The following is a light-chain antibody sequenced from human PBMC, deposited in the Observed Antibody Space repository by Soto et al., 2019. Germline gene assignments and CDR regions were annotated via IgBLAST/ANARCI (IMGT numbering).Light chain of an antibody. CDR2: DVN. Sequence: QSALTQPASVSGSPGQSITLSCTGTSSDIGGYDYVSWYQRHPGKAPKLIIYDVNNRPSGVSNRFSGSKSGNTASLTISGLQAEDEADYYCTSYASGSCHVVFGGGTKLPVL. J-gene: IGLJ2*01. V-gene: IGLV2-14*01. CDR3: TSYASGSCHVV. CDR1: SSDIGGYDY.